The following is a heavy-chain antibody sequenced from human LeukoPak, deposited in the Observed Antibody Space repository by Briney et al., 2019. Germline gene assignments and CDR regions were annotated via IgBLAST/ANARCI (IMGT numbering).Heavy chain of an antibody. Sequence: SETLSPTCTVSGGSVSSGSYYWSWIRQPPGKGLEWIGYIYYSGSTNYNPSLKSRVTISVDTSKNQFSLKLSSVTAADTAVYYCARDIRRDGYNLIDYWGQGTLVTVSS. CDR1: GGSVSSGSYY. D-gene: IGHD5-24*01. J-gene: IGHJ4*02. V-gene: IGHV4-61*01. CDR3: ARDIRRDGYNLIDY. CDR2: IYYSGST.